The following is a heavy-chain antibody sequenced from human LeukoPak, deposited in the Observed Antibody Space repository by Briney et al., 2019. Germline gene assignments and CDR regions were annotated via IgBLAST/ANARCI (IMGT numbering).Heavy chain of an antibody. CDR2: IYHSGST. J-gene: IGHJ4*02. Sequence: SETLSLTCVVSGYSISGAYHWGWIRQPPGKGLEWIGNIYHSGSTYYNPSLKSRITISVDTSKNQFTLKLSSVTTADTAVYYCAGSRLAAAGDFDYWGQGTLVTVSS. CDR1: GYSISGAYH. V-gene: IGHV4-38-2*01. CDR3: AGSRLAAAGDFDY. D-gene: IGHD6-13*01.